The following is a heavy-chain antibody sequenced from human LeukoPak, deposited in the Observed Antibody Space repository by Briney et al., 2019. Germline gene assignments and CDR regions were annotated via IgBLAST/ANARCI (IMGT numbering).Heavy chain of an antibody. CDR2: INETGGRT. J-gene: IGHJ4*02. D-gene: IGHD2-21*02. V-gene: IGHV3-23*01. CDR1: GFTFTSYV. CDR3: AKGTRCGGDCYTLFDY. Sequence: GGSLRLSCAASGFTFTSYVLTWVRQAPGKGLEWVSAINETGGRTNYADSVKGPFTTSRDNSKNMLYLQMNSLRAEDTAVYYCAKGTRCGGDCYTLFDYWGQGTLVTVSS.